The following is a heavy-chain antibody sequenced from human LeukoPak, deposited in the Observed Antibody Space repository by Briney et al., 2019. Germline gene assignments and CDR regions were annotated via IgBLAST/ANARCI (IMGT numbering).Heavy chain of an antibody. Sequence: GGSLRLSCAASGFTFSNYGIHWVRQAPGKGLEWVAVISYDGNNKYYADSVKGRFTISRDNSKNTLYLQMNSLRAEDTAVYYCAREARYGSGSYSFDYWGQGTLVTVSS. V-gene: IGHV3-30*03. J-gene: IGHJ4*02. CDR1: GFTFSNYG. CDR2: ISYDGNNK. CDR3: AREARYGSGSYSFDY. D-gene: IGHD3-10*01.